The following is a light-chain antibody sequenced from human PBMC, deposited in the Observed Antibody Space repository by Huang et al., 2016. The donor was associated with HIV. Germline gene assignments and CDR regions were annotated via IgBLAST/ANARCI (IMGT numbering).Light chain of an antibody. CDR1: QSLQNSNGYNY. V-gene: IGKV2-28*01. Sequence: DIVMTQSPISLPVTPGQPASISCRSSQSLQNSNGYNYLDWYVQKTGQSPRLLIYMGSNRASGVPDRFSGSGSGTDFTLEISRVEAEDVGVYYCMQALQTSFTFGGGTKVEIK. J-gene: IGKJ4*01. CDR3: MQALQTSFT. CDR2: MGS.